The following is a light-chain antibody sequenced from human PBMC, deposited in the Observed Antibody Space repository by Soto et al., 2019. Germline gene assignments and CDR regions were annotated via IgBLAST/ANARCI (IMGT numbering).Light chain of an antibody. Sequence: EIVMTQSPATLSVSPGESATLSCRASQSVSSNLAWHQQKPGQAPRILMYDASTRATGISARFSGSGSGTDFTLTISSLEPEDFAVYYCQQRSNWPLTFGGGTRWIS. CDR2: DAS. CDR3: QQRSNWPLT. V-gene: IGKV3-11*01. CDR1: QSVSSN. J-gene: IGKJ4*01.